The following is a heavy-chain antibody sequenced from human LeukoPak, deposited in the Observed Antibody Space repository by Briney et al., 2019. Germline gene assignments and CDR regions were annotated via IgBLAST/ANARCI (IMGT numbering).Heavy chain of an antibody. CDR3: AGGPGGSPAPFGFDY. Sequence: ASVKVSCKASGGTFRSFTINWVRQAPGQGLEWMGGIIPMFGATNYAQKFQGRVTITADESTSTAYMELSSLRSEDTAVYFCAGGPGGSPAPFGFDYWGQGTLVTVSS. CDR1: GGTFRSFT. V-gene: IGHV1-69*01. CDR2: IIPMFGAT. J-gene: IGHJ4*02. D-gene: IGHD1-26*01.